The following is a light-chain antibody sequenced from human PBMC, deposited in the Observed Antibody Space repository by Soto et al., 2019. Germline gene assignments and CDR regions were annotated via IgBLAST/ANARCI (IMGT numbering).Light chain of an antibody. Sequence: DIQMTQSPSAMSASVGDGVTITCRASQDITNYLAWFQQKPGDVPKRLIYAASSLESGVPSRFSGFGAGTEFTLTIRSLQPEDFATYYCLQYNSYPWTFGQGTKVEIK. J-gene: IGKJ1*01. CDR2: AAS. CDR3: LQYNSYPWT. V-gene: IGKV1-17*03. CDR1: QDITNY.